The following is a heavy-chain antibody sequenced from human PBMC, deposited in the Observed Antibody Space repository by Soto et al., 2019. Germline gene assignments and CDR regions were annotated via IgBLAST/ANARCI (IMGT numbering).Heavy chain of an antibody. V-gene: IGHV4-59*01. Sequence: QVQLQESGPGLVKPSETLSLTCTVSGGSIRDYFWTWIRQPPGKGLEWIGYIYYSGRTNYNPSLTRRVSISVDTSTNPFSLQLRSVTAADTAVYYCARVGGDDFGDSGGFDYWGQGTLVTVSS. CDR2: IYYSGRT. D-gene: IGHD4-17*01. CDR1: GGSIRDYF. J-gene: IGHJ4*02. CDR3: ARVGGDDFGDSGGFDY.